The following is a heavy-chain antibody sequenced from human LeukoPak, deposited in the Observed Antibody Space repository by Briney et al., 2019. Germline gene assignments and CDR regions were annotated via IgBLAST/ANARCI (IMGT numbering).Heavy chain of an antibody. V-gene: IGHV4-39*07. D-gene: IGHD4-11*01. CDR1: GGSISSSSYY. CDR2: IYYSGST. J-gene: IGHJ6*03. Sequence: SETLSLTCTVSGGSISSSSYYWGWIRQPPGKGLEWIGRIYYSGSTYYNPSLKSRVTMSVDTSKNQFSLKLSSVTAADTAVYYCARDSYSNYSYYYYYTDVWGKGTTVTVSS. CDR3: ARDSYSNYSYYYYYTDV.